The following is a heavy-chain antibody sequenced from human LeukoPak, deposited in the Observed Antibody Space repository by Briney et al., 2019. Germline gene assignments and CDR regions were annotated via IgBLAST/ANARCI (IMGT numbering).Heavy chain of an antibody. CDR3: ARDRGGTNGHYYYMDV. Sequence: ASVKVSCKASGYTFTGYYMHWVRQAPGQGLEWMGWIDPKSGGRHFAQKFQGRVTMTRDTSINTVYMDLSGLKTDDTAVYYCARDRGGTNGHYYYMDVWGTGTTVTVSS. CDR2: IDPKSGGR. CDR1: GYTFTGYY. D-gene: IGHD1-26*01. J-gene: IGHJ6*03. V-gene: IGHV1-2*02.